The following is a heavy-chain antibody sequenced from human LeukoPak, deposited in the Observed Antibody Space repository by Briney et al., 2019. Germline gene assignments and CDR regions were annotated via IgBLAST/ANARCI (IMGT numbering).Heavy chain of an antibody. CDR3: ARDDGDYVFDY. CDR1: GYTFSSYS. CDR2: ISSSSTI. Sequence: PGGSLRLSRAASGYTFSSYSMNWVRQAPGKGLEWVSYISSSSTIYYADPVKGRFNISRDNAKNSLYLQMNSLRAEDTAVYYCARDDGDYVFDYWGQGTLVTVP. D-gene: IGHD4-17*01. J-gene: IGHJ4*02. V-gene: IGHV3-48*01.